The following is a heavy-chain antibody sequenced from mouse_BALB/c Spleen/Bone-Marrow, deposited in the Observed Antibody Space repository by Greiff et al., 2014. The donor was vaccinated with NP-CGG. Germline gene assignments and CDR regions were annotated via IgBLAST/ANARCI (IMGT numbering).Heavy chain of an antibody. D-gene: IGHD3-1*01. CDR2: ISYSGSI. CDR1: GYSITSDYV. CDR3: ASSADWYFDV. V-gene: IGHV3-2*02. Sequence: EVKVEESGPGLVKPSQSLSLTCTVPGYSITSDYVWNWIRQFPGNKLEWMGYISYSGSISYNPSLKSRISITRDTSKNQVFLQLNSVTTEDTATYYCASSADWYFDVWGAGTTVTVSS. J-gene: IGHJ1*01.